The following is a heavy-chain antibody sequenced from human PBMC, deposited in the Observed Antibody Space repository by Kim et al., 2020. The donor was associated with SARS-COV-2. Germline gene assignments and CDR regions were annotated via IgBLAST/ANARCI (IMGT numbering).Heavy chain of an antibody. Sequence: GGSLRLSCTASGFTFSNYTLHWVRQAPGKGLEWVSLISYDGRNKYYADSVKGRFTISRDDSKNTLYLRMNSLTTEDTALYFCARDATGSSGWYGERGFDYWGQGTLVTVSS. CDR2: ISYDGRNK. CDR1: GFTFSNYT. V-gene: IGHV3-30*01. J-gene: IGHJ4*02. CDR3: ARDATGSSGWYGERGFDY. D-gene: IGHD6-19*01.